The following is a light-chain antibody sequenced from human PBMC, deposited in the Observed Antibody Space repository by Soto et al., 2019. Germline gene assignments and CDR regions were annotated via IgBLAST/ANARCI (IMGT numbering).Light chain of an antibody. J-gene: IGKJ1*01. V-gene: IGKV1-5*03. CDR1: QTISSW. Sequence: DIQMTQSPSTLSGSLGDRVTITCRASQTISSWLAWYQQKPGKAPKLLIYKASTLKSGVPSRFSGSGSGTDFTLTISSLQPEDFATYYCQQSYSSVTFGQGTRWIS. CDR2: KAS. CDR3: QQSYSSVT.